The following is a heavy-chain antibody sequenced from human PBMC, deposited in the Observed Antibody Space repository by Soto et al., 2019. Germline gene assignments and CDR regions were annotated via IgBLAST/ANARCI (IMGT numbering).Heavy chain of an antibody. V-gene: IGHV4-4*07. Sequence: SETLSLTCTVSGGSINTYYWSWIRQPAGKGLEWIGRIYSGGSTNYNPSLKSRVTMSVDTSKNQVSLKLTSVAAADTAVYYCARGRGGFGSFVFDYGGRGPLVPFSS. D-gene: IGHD3-10*01. J-gene: IGHJ4*02. CDR2: IYSGGST. CDR1: GGSINTYY. CDR3: ARGRGGFGSFVFDY.